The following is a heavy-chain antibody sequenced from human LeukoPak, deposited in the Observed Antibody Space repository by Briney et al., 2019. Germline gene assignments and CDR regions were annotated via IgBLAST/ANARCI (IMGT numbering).Heavy chain of an antibody. CDR3: ARGSYGQYYFDY. J-gene: IGHJ4*02. V-gene: IGHV4-59*11. CDR1: GGSISSHY. D-gene: IGHD5-18*01. Sequence: SETLSLTCTVSGGSISSHYWSWIRQPPGKGLEWIGYIYYSGSTNYNPSLKSRVTISVDTSKNQFSLKLSSVTAADTAVYYCARGSYGQYYFDYWGQGTLVTVSS. CDR2: IYYSGST.